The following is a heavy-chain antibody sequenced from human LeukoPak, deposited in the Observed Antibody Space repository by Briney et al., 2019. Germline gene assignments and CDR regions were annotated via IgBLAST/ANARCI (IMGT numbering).Heavy chain of an antibody. CDR2: IIPIFGTA. D-gene: IGHD3-10*01. Sequence: ASVKVSCKASGYTFTSYDISWVRQAPGQGLEWMGGIIPIFGTANYAQKFQGRVTMTRNTSISSAYMELSSLRSEDTAVYYCARGRMSLWFGESWFDPWGQGTLVTVSS. CDR3: ARGRMSLWFGESWFDP. J-gene: IGHJ5*02. V-gene: IGHV1-8*01. CDR1: GYTFTSYD.